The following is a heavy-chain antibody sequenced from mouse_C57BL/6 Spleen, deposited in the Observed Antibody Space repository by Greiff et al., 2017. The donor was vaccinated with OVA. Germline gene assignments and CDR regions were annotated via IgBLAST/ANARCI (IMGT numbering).Heavy chain of an antibody. CDR2: IYPGDGDT. J-gene: IGHJ4*01. Sequence: VKLQESGPELVKPGASVKISCKASGYAFSSSWMNWVKQRPGRGLEWIGRIYPGDGDTNYNGKFKGKATLTADKSSSTAYMQLSSLTSEDSAVYFCARLSHSNQYAMDYWGQGTSVTVSS. D-gene: IGHD2-5*01. CDR3: ARLSHSNQYAMDY. V-gene: IGHV1-82*01. CDR1: GYAFSSSW.